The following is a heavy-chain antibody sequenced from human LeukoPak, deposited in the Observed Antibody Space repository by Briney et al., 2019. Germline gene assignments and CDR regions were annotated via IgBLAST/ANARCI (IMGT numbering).Heavy chain of an antibody. CDR1: GFTVSSNY. D-gene: IGHD3-10*01. V-gene: IGHV3-66*02. CDR3: ARDSGLFYYFDY. CDR2: IYSGGST. J-gene: IGHJ4*02. Sequence: GGSLRLSCAASGFTVSSNYMSWVRQAPGKGLEWVSVIYSGGSTYYADSVKGRFTISRGNSKNTLYLQMNSLRAEDTAVYYCARDSGLFYYFDYWGQGTLVTVSS.